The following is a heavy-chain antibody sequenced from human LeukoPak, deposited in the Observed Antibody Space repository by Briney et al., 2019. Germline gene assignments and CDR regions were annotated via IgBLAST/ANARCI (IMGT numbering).Heavy chain of an antibody. V-gene: IGHV3-23*01. D-gene: IGHD5-24*01. CDR2: ISGSGGST. Sequence: GGSLTLSCAASGFTFSYHWMTWVRQAPGKGLEWVSAISGSGGSTYYADSVKGRFTISRDNSKNTLYLQMNSLRAEDTAVYYCAKKTATGRLDYWGQGTLVTVSS. CDR1: GFTFSYHW. CDR3: AKKTATGRLDY. J-gene: IGHJ4*02.